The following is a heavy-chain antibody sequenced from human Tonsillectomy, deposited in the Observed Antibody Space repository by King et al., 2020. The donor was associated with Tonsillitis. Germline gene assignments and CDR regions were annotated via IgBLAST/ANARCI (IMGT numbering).Heavy chain of an antibody. D-gene: IGHD2-15*01. V-gene: IGHV4-31*03. J-gene: IGHJ2*01. CDR1: GDSISTRAYY. CDR2: IFYTGDT. CDR3: ARVRRSCTDGSCYFQYFDL. Sequence: VQLQESGPGLVKPSQTLSLTCTVSGDSISTRAYYWRWIRQHPGRGLEWIGYIFYTGDTYFNPSLESRVTMSVDTSKNQFSLRLNSATAADTAVYYCARVRRSCTDGSCYFQYFDLWGRGTLVTVSS.